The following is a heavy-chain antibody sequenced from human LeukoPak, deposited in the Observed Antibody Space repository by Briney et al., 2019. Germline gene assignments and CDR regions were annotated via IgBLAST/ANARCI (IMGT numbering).Heavy chain of an antibody. V-gene: IGHV1-3*01. CDR2: INAGNGNT. D-gene: IGHD6-19*01. J-gene: IGHJ4*02. CDR1: GYTFTSCA. CDR3: ARDMSSDWSLDY. Sequence: GASVKVSCKASGYTFTSCAMHWVRQAPGQRLEWMGWINAGNGNTKYSQKFQDRVTITRDTSASTAYMELSSLRSEDTAVYYCARDMSSDWSLDYWGQGTLATVSS.